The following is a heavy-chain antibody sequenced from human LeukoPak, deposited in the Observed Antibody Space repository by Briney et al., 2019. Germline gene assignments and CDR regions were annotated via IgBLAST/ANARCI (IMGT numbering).Heavy chain of an antibody. Sequence: ASVKVSCKVSGYTLTELSMHWVRQAPGKGLEWMGGFDPEDGETIYAQKFPGRVTMTEDTSTDTACMELSSLRSEDTAVYYCATMLAAAGAGGFDYWGQGTLVTVSS. CDR3: ATMLAAAGAGGFDY. D-gene: IGHD6-13*01. V-gene: IGHV1-24*01. CDR1: GYTLTELS. CDR2: FDPEDGET. J-gene: IGHJ4*02.